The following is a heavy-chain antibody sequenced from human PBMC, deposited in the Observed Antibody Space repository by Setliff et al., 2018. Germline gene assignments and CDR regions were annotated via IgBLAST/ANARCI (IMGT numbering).Heavy chain of an antibody. Sequence: PGGSLRLSCAASGFTFSTYSINWVRQAPGKGLEWIAYISSRSNTIYYADSVKGRFTISRDNAKNSLYLQLNSLRAEDTAVYYCASSYNFWSGPALDVWGKGTTVTVSS. D-gene: IGHD3-3*01. J-gene: IGHJ6*04. CDR2: ISSRSNTI. V-gene: IGHV3-48*01. CDR1: GFTFSTYS. CDR3: ASSYNFWSGPALDV.